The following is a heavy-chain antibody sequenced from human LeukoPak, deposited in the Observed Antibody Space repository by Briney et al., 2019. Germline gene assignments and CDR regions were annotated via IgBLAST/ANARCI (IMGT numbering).Heavy chain of an antibody. CDR2: ISSSGST. V-gene: IGHV4-61*02. Sequence: PSETLSLTCTVSGDSISSGDYYWSWIRQPAGKGLEWIGRISSSGSTNYNPSLKSRVTISVDTSKNQFSLKLRSVTAADTAVYYCARLVDYGSGSRWGQGTLVTVSS. CDR1: GDSISSGDYY. D-gene: IGHD3-10*01. CDR3: ARLVDYGSGSR. J-gene: IGHJ4*02.